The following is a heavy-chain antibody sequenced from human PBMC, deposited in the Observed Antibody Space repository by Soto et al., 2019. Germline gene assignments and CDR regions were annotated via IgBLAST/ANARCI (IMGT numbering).Heavy chain of an antibody. CDR2: IYHSGST. CDR1: GGSISSSNW. Sequence: QVQLQESGPGLVKPSGTLSLTCAVSGGSISSSNWWSWVRQPPGKGLEWIGEIYHSGSTNYNPSLKSRVTISVDKSKNQFSLKLSSVTAVDTAVYYCARDGVVPAAMHYYYYGMDVWGQGTTVTVSS. D-gene: IGHD2-2*01. J-gene: IGHJ6*02. CDR3: ARDGVVPAAMHYYYYGMDV. V-gene: IGHV4-4*02.